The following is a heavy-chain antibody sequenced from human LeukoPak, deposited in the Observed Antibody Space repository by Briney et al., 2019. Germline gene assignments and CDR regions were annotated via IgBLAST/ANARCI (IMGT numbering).Heavy chain of an antibody. J-gene: IGHJ1*01. Sequence: SETLSLTCTVSGYSISSGYYWGWIRQPPGKGLEWIGSIYHSGSTYYNPSLKSRATISLDTSKNQFSLKLSSVTAADTAVYYCARAYGGNSQYFQHWGQGTLVTVSS. CDR2: IYHSGST. D-gene: IGHD4-23*01. CDR1: GYSISSGYY. V-gene: IGHV4-38-2*02. CDR3: ARAYGGNSQYFQH.